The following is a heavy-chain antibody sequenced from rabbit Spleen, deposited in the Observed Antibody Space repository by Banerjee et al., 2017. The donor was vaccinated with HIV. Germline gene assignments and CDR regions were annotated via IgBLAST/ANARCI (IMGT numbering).Heavy chain of an antibody. J-gene: IGHJ4*01. V-gene: IGHV1S45*01. CDR3: ARRDVGDGYGLNL. D-gene: IGHD6-1*01. Sequence: EESGGDLVKPEGSLTLTCTASGFTLSSYWISWVRQAPGKGLEWIACIGAGSSGGIYYASWAKGRFTGSKTSSTTVTLQMTSLTAADTATYFCARRDVGDGYGLNLWGPGTLVTVS. CDR2: IGAGSSGGI. CDR1: GFTLSSYW.